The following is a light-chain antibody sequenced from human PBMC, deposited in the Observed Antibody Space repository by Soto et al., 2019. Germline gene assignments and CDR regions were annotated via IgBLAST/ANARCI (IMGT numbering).Light chain of an antibody. V-gene: IGKV3-15*01. J-gene: IGKJ1*01. CDR3: QHYNNWPPWT. CDR2: GAS. CDR1: QSVSSN. Sequence: EIVMTQSPATLSVSPGERATLSCRASQSVSSNLAWYQQKPGQAPRLLIYGASTRATGIPVRFSGSGSGTEFTLTISSLQSEDFAIYSCQHYNNWPPWTFGQGTKAEIK.